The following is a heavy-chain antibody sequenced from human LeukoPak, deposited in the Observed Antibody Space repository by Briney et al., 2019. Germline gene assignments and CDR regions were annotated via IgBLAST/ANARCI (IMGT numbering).Heavy chain of an antibody. CDR3: ASTDTAMVIDAFDI. CDR1: GGSISSYC. Sequence: SETLSLTCTVSGGSISSYCWSWIRQPAGKGLEWIGRIYTSGSTNYNPSLKSRVTMSVDTSKNQFSLKLSSVTAADTAVYYCASTDTAMVIDAFDIWGQGTMVTVSS. V-gene: IGHV4-4*07. D-gene: IGHD5-18*01. J-gene: IGHJ3*02. CDR2: IYTSGST.